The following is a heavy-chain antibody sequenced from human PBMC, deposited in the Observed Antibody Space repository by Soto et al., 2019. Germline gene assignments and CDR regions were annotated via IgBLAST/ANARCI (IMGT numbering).Heavy chain of an antibody. D-gene: IGHD1-26*01. CDR1: GFTFSAHY. CDR2: IKNKANSYTT. J-gene: IGHJ4*02. CDR3: ARVSLVWPSGGRYFDY. Sequence: EVQLVESGGGLVQPGGSLRLSCAASGFTFSAHYMDWVRQAPGKGLEWVGRIKNKANSYTTEYAASVEGRFTISREDAQNSLYLQTNSLTTEDTAVYYCARVSLVWPSGGRYFDYWGQGSQVAASS. V-gene: IGHV3-72*01.